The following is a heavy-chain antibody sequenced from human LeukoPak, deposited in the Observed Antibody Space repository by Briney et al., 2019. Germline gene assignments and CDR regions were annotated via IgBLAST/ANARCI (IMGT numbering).Heavy chain of an antibody. CDR3: ARALPMTTVTYYFDY. CDR2: ISSSGSTI. J-gene: IGHJ4*02. D-gene: IGHD4-17*01. Sequence: PGGSLRLSCAASGFTFSDYYMSWIRQAPGKGLEWVSYISSSGSTIYYADSVKGRFTISRDNAKNSLYLQMNSLRAEDTAVYYCARALPMTTVTYYFDYWGQGTLVTVSS. V-gene: IGHV3-11*04. CDR1: GFTFSDYY.